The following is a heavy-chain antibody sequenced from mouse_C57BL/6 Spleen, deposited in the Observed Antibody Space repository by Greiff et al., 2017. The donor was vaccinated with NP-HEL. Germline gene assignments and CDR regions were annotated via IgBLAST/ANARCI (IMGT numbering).Heavy chain of an antibody. CDR1: GYSFTGYY. Sequence: VQLKQSGPELVKPGASVKISCKASGYSFTGYYMNWVKQSPEKSLEWIGEINPSTGGTTYNQKFKAKATLTVDKSSSTAYMQLKSLTSEDSAVYYCATYDYDVFAYWGQGTLVTVSA. CDR2: INPSTGGT. V-gene: IGHV1-42*01. D-gene: IGHD2-4*01. J-gene: IGHJ3*01. CDR3: ATYDYDVFAY.